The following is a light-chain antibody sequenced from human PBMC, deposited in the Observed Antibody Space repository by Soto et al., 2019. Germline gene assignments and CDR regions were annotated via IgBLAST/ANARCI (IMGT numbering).Light chain of an antibody. CDR1: RSDVGRYNY. V-gene: IGLV2-14*01. Sequence: QSVLTQPASVSGSPGQSITISCTGTRSDVGRYNYVSWYQQHPGKAPKLLIYEVTYRPSGVSTRFSASKSGSTASLTISGIQAEDEADYYCSSYSTTSSPHVLFGGGTQRTVL. CDR3: SSYSTTSSPHVL. J-gene: IGLJ2*01. CDR2: EVT.